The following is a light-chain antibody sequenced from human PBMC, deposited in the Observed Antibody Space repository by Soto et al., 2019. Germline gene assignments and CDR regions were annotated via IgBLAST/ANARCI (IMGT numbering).Light chain of an antibody. CDR2: GAS. J-gene: IGKJ5*01. Sequence: EIVLTQSPGTLALSSGERATLSCRASQSISSNYLAWYQQKPGQAPRLLIYGASSRATGIPDRFSGSGSGTDFTLTISRLEPEDFAVYYCQQYGSSPITFGQGTRLEIK. V-gene: IGKV3-20*01. CDR3: QQYGSSPIT. CDR1: QSISSNY.